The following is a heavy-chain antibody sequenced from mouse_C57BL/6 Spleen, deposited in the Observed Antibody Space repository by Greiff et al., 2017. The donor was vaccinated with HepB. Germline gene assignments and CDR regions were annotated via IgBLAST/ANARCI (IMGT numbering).Heavy chain of an antibody. Sequence: VQLQQPGAELVRPGSSVKLSCKASGYTFTSYWMHWVKQRPIQGLEWIGNIDPSDSETHYNQKFKDKATLTVDKSSSTAYMQLSSLTSEDSAVYYCARRWGYGYSWYFDVWGTGTTVTVSS. CDR1: GYTFTSYW. CDR3: ARRWGYGYSWYFDV. V-gene: IGHV1-52*01. J-gene: IGHJ1*03. D-gene: IGHD2-2*01. CDR2: IDPSDSET.